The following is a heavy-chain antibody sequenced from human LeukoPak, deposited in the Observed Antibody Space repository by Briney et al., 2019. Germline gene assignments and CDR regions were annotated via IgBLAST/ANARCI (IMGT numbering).Heavy chain of an antibody. D-gene: IGHD3-10*01. CDR1: GFTFSSYS. J-gene: IGHJ4*02. Sequence: GGSLRLSCAASGFTFSSYSMNWVRQAPGKGLEWVSSISSSSSYIYYADSAKGRFTISRDNAKNSLYLQMNSLRAEDTAVYYCARNYYGSGSYQYWGQGTLVTVSS. CDR3: ARNYYGSGSYQY. V-gene: IGHV3-21*01. CDR2: ISSSSSYI.